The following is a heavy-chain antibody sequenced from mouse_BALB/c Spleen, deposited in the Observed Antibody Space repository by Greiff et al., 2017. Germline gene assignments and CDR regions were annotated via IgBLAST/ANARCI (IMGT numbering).Heavy chain of an antibody. D-gene: IGHD2-4*01. CDR3: ARRKEAIYYDYDYAMDY. CDR2: IWSGGST. Sequence: VQLQESGPGLVQPSQSLSITCTVSGFSLTSYGVHWVRQSPGKGLEWLGVIWSGGSTDYNAAFISRLSISKDNSKSQVFFKMNSLQANDTAIYYCARRKEAIYYDYDYAMDYWGQGTSVTVSS. J-gene: IGHJ4*01. CDR1: GFSLTSYG. V-gene: IGHV2-2*02.